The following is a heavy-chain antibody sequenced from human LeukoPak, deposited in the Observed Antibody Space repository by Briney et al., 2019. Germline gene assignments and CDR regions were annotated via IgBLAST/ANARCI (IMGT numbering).Heavy chain of an antibody. J-gene: IGHJ5*02. V-gene: IGHV3-30*03. CDR3: ARNTDRDAYMAS. Sequence: GRSLRLSCEASGFPFRDHAMHWVRQAPGKGLEWVAVISYDARHENYADSVKGRFTISRDNAKNSLYLQLNSLRGEDTAVYYCARNTDRDAYMASWGQGTLVTVSS. CDR2: ISYDARHE. CDR1: GFPFRDHA. D-gene: IGHD5-24*01.